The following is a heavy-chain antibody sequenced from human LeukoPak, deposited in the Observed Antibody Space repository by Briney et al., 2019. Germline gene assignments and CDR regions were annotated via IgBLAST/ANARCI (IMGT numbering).Heavy chain of an antibody. CDR3: ARVDVVVPAAISY. D-gene: IGHD2-2*01. CDR1: GYTFTSYY. Sequence: ASVKVSCKASGYTFTSYYMHWVRQAPGQGLEWMGIINPSGGSTSYAQKFQGRVTMTRDTSISTAYMELSRLRSDDTAVYYCARVDVVVPAAISYWGQGTLVTVSS. CDR2: INPSGGST. J-gene: IGHJ4*02. V-gene: IGHV1-46*01.